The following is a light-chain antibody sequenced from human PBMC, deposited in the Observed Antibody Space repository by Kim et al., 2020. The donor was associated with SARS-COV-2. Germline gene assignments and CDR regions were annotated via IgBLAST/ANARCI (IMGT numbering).Light chain of an antibody. CDR3: QQYDSAYWT. Sequence: DIQMTQSPSSLSASVGDGVTITCRASQDIANYLAWYQQKPGKVPKLLVYAASALKDGVPSRFSGSRSGTDFTLTISNLQPEDVATYYCQQYDSAYWTFGQGTKVDIK. V-gene: IGKV1-27*01. CDR2: AAS. CDR1: QDIANY. J-gene: IGKJ1*01.